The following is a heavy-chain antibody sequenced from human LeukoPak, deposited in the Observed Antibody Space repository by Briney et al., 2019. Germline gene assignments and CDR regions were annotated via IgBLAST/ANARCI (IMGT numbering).Heavy chain of an antibody. D-gene: IGHD5-12*01. Sequence: ASVKVSCKASGYTFTSYGISWVRQAPGQGLEWMGWISACNGNTNYAQKFQGRVTMTTDTSTSTAYMELRSLRSDDTAVYYCARGDIVATIRYYYYGMDVWGQGTTVTVSS. V-gene: IGHV1-18*01. J-gene: IGHJ6*02. CDR1: GYTFTSYG. CDR2: ISACNGNT. CDR3: ARGDIVATIRYYYYGMDV.